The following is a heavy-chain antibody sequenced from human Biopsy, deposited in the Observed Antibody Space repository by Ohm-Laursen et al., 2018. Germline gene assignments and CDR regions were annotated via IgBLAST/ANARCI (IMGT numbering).Heavy chain of an antibody. V-gene: IGHV1-69*06. Sequence: ASVKVSCKVPGCTFSNYGVNWVRQAPGQGLEWLGGNITILGTGNYAQKFQDRVTVAAGTSTSTATMELRRLRSDDPAVYYCATKLTGYFHHWGQGTLVIVSS. D-gene: IGHD3-9*01. J-gene: IGHJ1*01. CDR1: GCTFSNYG. CDR3: ATKLTGYFHH. CDR2: NITILGTG.